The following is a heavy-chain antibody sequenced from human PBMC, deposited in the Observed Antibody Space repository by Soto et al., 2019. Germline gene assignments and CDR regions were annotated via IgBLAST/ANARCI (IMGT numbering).Heavy chain of an antibody. Sequence: KASETLSLTCSVSGGSINSYWWSLIRQPAGKGLEWIGRVYSSGTTDYNPSLNSRATLSVETSKNQFSLKLSSVTAADTAVYYCARDIGSDAYGEGYWGQGTQVTV. CDR2: VYSSGTT. D-gene: IGHD3-10*01. CDR1: GGSINSYW. J-gene: IGHJ4*02. CDR3: ARDIGSDAYGEGY. V-gene: IGHV4-4*07.